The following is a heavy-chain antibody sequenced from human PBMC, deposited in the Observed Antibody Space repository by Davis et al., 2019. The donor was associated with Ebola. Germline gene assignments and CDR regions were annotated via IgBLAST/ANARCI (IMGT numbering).Heavy chain of an antibody. Sequence: MPSETLSLTCAASGGSISSSNWWSWVRERPGKGLEWIGSIYYSGSTYYNPSLKSRVTISVDTSKNQFSLKLSSVTAADTAVYYCARLGDVRYYDFWSGPYYFDYWGQGTLVTVSS. D-gene: IGHD3-3*01. CDR1: GGSISSSNW. CDR3: ARLGDVRYYDFWSGPYYFDY. CDR2: IYYSGST. J-gene: IGHJ4*02. V-gene: IGHV4-4*02.